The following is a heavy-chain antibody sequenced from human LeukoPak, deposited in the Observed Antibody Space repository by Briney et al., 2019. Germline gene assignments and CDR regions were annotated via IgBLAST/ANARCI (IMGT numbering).Heavy chain of an antibody. CDR2: IKQDGSEK. CDR1: GFTFSSYC. CDR3: AVHYYFDY. V-gene: IGHV3-7*01. J-gene: IGHJ4*02. Sequence: PGGSLTLTCAASGFTFSSYCMSWVRQAPGKGLEWVANIKQDGSEKYYVDSVKGRFTISRDNAKNSLYLQMNSLTAEDTAVYYCAVHYYFDYWGQGTLLTVSS.